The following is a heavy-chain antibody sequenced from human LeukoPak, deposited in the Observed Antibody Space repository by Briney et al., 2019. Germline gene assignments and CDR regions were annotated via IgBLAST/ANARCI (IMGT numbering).Heavy chain of an antibody. CDR2: ISWNSGSI. Sequence: GWSLRLSCAASGFTFHSYAMHWVRQGPGGGLEWVSGISWNSGSIGYADSVKGRFTISRDNAKNSLYLQMNSLRAEDTAVYYCARDIGGMTTEYYFDYWGQGTLVTVSS. D-gene: IGHD4-11*01. J-gene: IGHJ4*02. CDR3: ARDIGGMTTEYYFDY. CDR1: GFTFHSYA. V-gene: IGHV3-9*01.